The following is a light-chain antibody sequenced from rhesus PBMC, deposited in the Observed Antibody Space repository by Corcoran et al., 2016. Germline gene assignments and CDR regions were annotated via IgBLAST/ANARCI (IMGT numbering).Light chain of an antibody. CDR1: QGISSY. V-gene: IGKV1-32*01. CDR2: YAN. J-gene: IGKJ2*01. CDR3: QQFYGLPYC. Sequence: DIQMSQSPSSLSASVGDRVTITCRASQGISSYLNWYQQKPGKAPKLLVYYANSLASGAPSRFSGSGAGTEFTLTISSLQPEDFATSYCQQFYGLPYCFGQGTKVEIK.